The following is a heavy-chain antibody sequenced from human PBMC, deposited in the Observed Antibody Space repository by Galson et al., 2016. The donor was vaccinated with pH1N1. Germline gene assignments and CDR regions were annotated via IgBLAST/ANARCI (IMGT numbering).Heavy chain of an antibody. CDR1: GFSISSSGMG. CDR3: AHREVMITNAFDV. J-gene: IGHJ3*01. D-gene: IGHD3-16*01. Sequence: PALVKPTQTLTLTCAFTGFSISSSGMGVGWIRQPPGKALEWLAVIYWDDDKRYSPSLKSRLTITKDTSKNHVVLTMTNMDPVDTATYYSAHREVMITNAFDVCGPGTMVTVSS. CDR2: IYWDDDK. V-gene: IGHV2-5*02.